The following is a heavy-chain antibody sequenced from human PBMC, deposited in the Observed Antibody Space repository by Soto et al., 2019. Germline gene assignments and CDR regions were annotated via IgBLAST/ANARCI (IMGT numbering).Heavy chain of an antibody. D-gene: IGHD3-16*01. CDR3: ARPYEGGYASNHHYYFALDV. CDR2: IVPIFGTT. V-gene: IGHV1-69*05. J-gene: IGHJ6*02. Sequence: SVKVSCKISGGTFSRYSISWVRQAPGQGLEWMGGIVPIFGTTNYAQKFQDRVTITTDESATTAHMELSNLRSEDTAVYYCARPYEGGYASNHHYYFALDVWGQGTAVTVSS. CDR1: GGTFSRYS.